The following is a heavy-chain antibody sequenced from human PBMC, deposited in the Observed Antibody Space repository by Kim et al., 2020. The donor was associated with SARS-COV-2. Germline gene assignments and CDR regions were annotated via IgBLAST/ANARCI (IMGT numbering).Heavy chain of an antibody. J-gene: IGHJ5*02. Sequence: SETLSLTCTVSGGSISSYYWSWIRQPPGKGLEWIGYIYYSGSTNYNPSLKSRVTISVDTSKNQFSLKLSSVTAADTAVYYFASLGLAAAGFNWFDPWGQGTLVTVSS. CDR1: GGSISSYY. CDR3: ASLGLAAAGFNWFDP. CDR2: IYYSGST. D-gene: IGHD6-13*01. V-gene: IGHV4-59*13.